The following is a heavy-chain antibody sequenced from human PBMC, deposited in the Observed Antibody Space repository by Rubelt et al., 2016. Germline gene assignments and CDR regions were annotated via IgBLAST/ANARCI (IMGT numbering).Heavy chain of an antibody. V-gene: IGHV4-4*07. CDR3: ARALYSSSSDGGY. J-gene: IGHJ4*02. CDR2: IYTSGST. Sequence: QVQLQESGPGLVKPSETLSLTCTVSGGSISSYYWSWIRQPAGKGLEWIGRIYTSGSTNYNPSLKCSATMFVYTSKNQFSLRLSSVTAADTAVYYCARALYSSSSDGGYWGQGTMVTVSS. CDR1: GGSISSYY. D-gene: IGHD6-6*01.